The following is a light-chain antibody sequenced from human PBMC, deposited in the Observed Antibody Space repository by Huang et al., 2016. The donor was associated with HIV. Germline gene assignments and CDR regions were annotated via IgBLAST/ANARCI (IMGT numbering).Light chain of an antibody. CDR2: DAS. V-gene: IGKV1D-13*01. J-gene: IGKJ4*01. Sequence: AIQLTQSPSFLSASFGDRVPITCRASQDINDALAWYQQKPGKPPKVLIYDASSLESGVPSRFSGSGSGAEFTLTISSLQPEDFAAYYCQQFKNYPLTFGGGTKVEVK. CDR1: QDINDA. CDR3: QQFKNYPLT.